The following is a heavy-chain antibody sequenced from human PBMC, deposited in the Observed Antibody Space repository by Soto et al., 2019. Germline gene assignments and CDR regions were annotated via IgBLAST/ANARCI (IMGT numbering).Heavy chain of an antibody. D-gene: IGHD6-6*01. CDR1: GFTVSSYA. CDR2: FSGSDDST. Sequence: EVQLLESGGGLVQPGASLRLSCAASGFTVSSYAMSWVRQAPGKGLEWVSVFSGSDDSTYYADSVKGRFTISRDNPKNALDLQINSLRAVDTAVYYCAKGGNSSTFYYWGQGTLFTVAS. CDR3: AKGGNSSTFYY. V-gene: IGHV3-23*01. J-gene: IGHJ4*02.